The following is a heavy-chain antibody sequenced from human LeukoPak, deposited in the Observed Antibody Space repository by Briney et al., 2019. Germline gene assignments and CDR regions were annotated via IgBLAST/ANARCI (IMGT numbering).Heavy chain of an antibody. CDR1: GFIFTSYG. J-gene: IGHJ4*02. V-gene: IGHV3-30*02. CDR3: AKDSRHRIVGTTTFLDY. CDR2: IRYDGSIK. Sequence: GGSLRLSCAASGFIFTSYGMHWVRQAPGKGLEWVAFIRYDGSIKFYADSVRGRFTISRDNSRNTLYLQMNSLRAEDTAVYYCAKDSRHRIVGTTTFLDYWGQGTLVTVSS. D-gene: IGHD1-26*01.